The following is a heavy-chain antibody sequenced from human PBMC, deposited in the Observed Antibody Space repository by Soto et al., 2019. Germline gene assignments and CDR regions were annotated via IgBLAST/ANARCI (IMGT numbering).Heavy chain of an antibody. J-gene: IGHJ6*02. CDR1: GFTFDDYA. CDR2: LSWNGDYT. CDR3: AKGTRSSYYYGMDV. V-gene: IGHV3-9*01. Sequence: EVQLVESGGGLVQPGRSLRLSCAVSGFTFDDYAMHWVRQAPGKGLEWVSGLSWNGDYTGYADSVEGRFTISRDNTKNSPYLQMASLRAEDTALYYCAKGTRSSYYYGMDVWCQGTTVTVSS.